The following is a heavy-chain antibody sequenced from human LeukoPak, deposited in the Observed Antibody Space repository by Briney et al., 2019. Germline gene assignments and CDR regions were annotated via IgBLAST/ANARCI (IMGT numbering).Heavy chain of an antibody. CDR1: GFTVSPYW. D-gene: IGHD3-16*02. J-gene: IGHJ4*02. V-gene: IGHV3-7*01. CDR2: IKYDGSEK. CDR3: AIETGIVTGESDY. Sequence: GGSLRLSCAGSGFTVSPYWMNWVRQAPGKGLEWVANIKYDGSEKYYLGSVKGRFTISRDNAKNSLYLQMNNLRAEDTAVYHCAIETGIVTGESDYWGQGILVSVSS.